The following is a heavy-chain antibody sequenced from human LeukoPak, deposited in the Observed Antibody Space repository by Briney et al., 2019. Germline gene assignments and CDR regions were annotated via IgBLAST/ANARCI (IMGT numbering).Heavy chain of an antibody. J-gene: IGHJ4*02. D-gene: IGHD3-3*01. CDR1: GGSISSSSYY. CDR3: ADSEPGYDFWSGYYRFDY. Sequence: SETLSLTCTVSGGSISSSSYYWGWIRQPPGKGLEWIGSIYYSGSTYYNPSLKSRVTISVDTSKNQFSLTLSSVTAADTAVYYCADSEPGYDFWSGYYRFDYWGQGTLVTVSS. CDR2: IYYSGST. V-gene: IGHV4-39*01.